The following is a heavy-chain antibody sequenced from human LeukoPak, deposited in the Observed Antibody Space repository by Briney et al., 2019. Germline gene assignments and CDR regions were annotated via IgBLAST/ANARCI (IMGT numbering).Heavy chain of an antibody. CDR3: GKNRYSGSLSPFDI. D-gene: IGHD1-26*01. J-gene: IGHJ3*02. CDR2: ISGGGGNT. CDR1: GFTFSDYY. V-gene: IGHV3-23*01. Sequence: GGSLRLSCAASGFTFSDYYMSWIRQAPGKGLEWVSAISGGGGNTYYADSVKGRFTISRDNSKNTLYLQMNSLRAEDTAVYYCGKNRYSGSLSPFDIWGQGTMVTVSS.